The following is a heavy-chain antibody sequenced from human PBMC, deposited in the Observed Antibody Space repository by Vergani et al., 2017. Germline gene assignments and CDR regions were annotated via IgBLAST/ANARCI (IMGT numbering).Heavy chain of an antibody. CDR2: IYPGDSDT. Sequence: EVQLVQSGAEVKKPGESLKVSCKASGYRFSSYWIGWVRQMPGKGLEWMGIIYPGDSDTGYSPSFQGQVIISADKSLSIAYLQWNSLKASDTAIYYCARPLRDDRPDAFDIWGPGTMVTVS. CDR3: ARPLRDDRPDAFDI. CDR1: GYRFSSYW. D-gene: IGHD3-10*01. V-gene: IGHV5-51*01. J-gene: IGHJ3*02.